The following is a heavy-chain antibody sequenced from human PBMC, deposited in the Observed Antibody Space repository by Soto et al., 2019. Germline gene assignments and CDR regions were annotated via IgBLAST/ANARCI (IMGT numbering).Heavy chain of an antibody. Sequence: XSVKVSCNAAGYSFTGYYMHWGRQAPGQGLEWMGWINPNSGGTNYAQKFQGWVTMTRDTSISTAYMELSRLRSDDTAVYYCARDATHPHYGMDVWGQGTTVTVSS. J-gene: IGHJ6*02. V-gene: IGHV1-2*04. CDR1: GYSFTGYY. CDR2: INPNSGGT. CDR3: ARDATHPHYGMDV.